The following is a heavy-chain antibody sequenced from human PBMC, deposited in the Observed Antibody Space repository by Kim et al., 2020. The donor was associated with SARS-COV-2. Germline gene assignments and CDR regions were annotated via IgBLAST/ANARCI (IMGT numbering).Heavy chain of an antibody. J-gene: IGHJ4*02. Sequence: ADSVKGRFTISRDNSKNTLYLQMNSLRAEDTAVYYCAKARFREVPYYFDYWGQGTLVTVSS. CDR3: AKARFREVPYYFDY. D-gene: IGHD3-10*01. V-gene: IGHV3-30*02.